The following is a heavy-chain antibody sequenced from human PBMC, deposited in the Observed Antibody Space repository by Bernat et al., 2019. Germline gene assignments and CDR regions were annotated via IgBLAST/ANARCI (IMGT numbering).Heavy chain of an antibody. CDR1: GFSFSGYW. J-gene: IGHJ4*02. CDR3: ARSRGALVDY. D-gene: IGHD2-15*01. CDR2: INSEGSST. V-gene: IGHV3-74*01. Sequence: EVQLVESGGGLVQPGGSLRLSCASSGFSFSGYWMHWVRQDPGKGLVWVSRINSEGSSTNYAGSVKGRFTISRDNAKNTLYLQMNSLRAEDTAVYYCARSRGALVDYWGQGTLVTVSS.